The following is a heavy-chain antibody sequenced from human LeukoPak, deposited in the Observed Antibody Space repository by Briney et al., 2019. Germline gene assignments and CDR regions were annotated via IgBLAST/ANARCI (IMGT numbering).Heavy chain of an antibody. J-gene: IGHJ4*02. V-gene: IGHV3-23*01. D-gene: IGHD3-10*01. CDR2: TSASGGNT. CDR1: GFTFSNYA. Sequence: GGSLRLSCAASGFTFSNYAMSWVRQAPGKGLEWVAGTSASGGNTFYADSVKGRFSISRENSKNTLYLQMNSLRGEDTAVYYCAKDGDTMIRGVIYYDCWGQGTLVSVAS. CDR3: AKDGDTMIRGVIYYDC.